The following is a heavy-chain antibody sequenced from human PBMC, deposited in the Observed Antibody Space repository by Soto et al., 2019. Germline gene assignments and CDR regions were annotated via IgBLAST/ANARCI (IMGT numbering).Heavy chain of an antibody. CDR1: GFTFSSYA. CDR3: GRCTSTSCHLGSDY. Sequence: GGSLRLSCAASGFTFSSYAMNWVRQAPGKGLEWVALISCDGSNKYYADSVRGRFTISRDSSTNTLFLQMNSLRAADTAVYYCGRCTSTSCHLGSDYWGQGTLVTVSS. V-gene: IGHV3-30-3*01. CDR2: ISCDGSNK. J-gene: IGHJ4*02. D-gene: IGHD2-2*01.